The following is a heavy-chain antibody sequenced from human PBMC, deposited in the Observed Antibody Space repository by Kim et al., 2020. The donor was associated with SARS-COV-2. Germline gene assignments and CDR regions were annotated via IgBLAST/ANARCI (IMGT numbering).Heavy chain of an antibody. J-gene: IGHJ4*02. Sequence: KYYADSVNGRFTISRDNSKNTLYLEMNSLRTEDTAVYYCAKAEYQMYLCDYWGQGTLVTVSS. V-gene: IGHV3-30*02. CDR2: K. CDR3: AKAEYQMYLCDY. D-gene: IGHD2-2*01.